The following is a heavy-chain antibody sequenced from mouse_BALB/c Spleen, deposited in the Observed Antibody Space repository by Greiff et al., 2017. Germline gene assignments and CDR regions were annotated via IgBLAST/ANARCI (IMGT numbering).Heavy chain of an antibody. CDR2: IDPENGDT. CDR1: GFNIKDYY. Sequence: EVQLQQSGAELVRSGASVKLSCTASGFNIKDYYMHWVKQRPEQGLEWIGWIDPENGDTEYAPKFQGKATMTADTSSNTAYLQLSSLTSEDTAVYYCNSITTATAGFGYWGQGTLVTVSA. CDR3: NSITTATAGFGY. J-gene: IGHJ3*01. V-gene: IGHV14-4*02. D-gene: IGHD1-1*01.